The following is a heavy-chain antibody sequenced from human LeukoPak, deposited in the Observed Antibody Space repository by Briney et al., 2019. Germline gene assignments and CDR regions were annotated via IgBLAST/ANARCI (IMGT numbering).Heavy chain of an antibody. D-gene: IGHD1-14*01. J-gene: IGHJ4*02. Sequence: KPGESLKISREGSGYSFTTYWIGWVRQIPGKGLEWMWNINPGDSDTRYSPSFQGRVTISAAESISNASLQWGSLHASDTAMYYCARYNREYSSDTPLDYWGQGTLVTVSS. CDR3: ARYNREYSSDTPLDY. V-gene: IGHV5-51*01. CDR1: GYSFTTYW. CDR2: INPGDSDT.